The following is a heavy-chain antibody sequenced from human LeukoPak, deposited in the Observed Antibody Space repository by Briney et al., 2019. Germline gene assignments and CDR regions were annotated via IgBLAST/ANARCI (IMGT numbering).Heavy chain of an antibody. CDR3: ARGSFTMVRGVIRSRWGGAFDI. V-gene: IGHV3-74*01. CDR2: INSDGSST. CDR1: GFTFSSYW. Sequence: PGGSLRLSCAASGFTFSSYWMHWVRHAPGKGLVWVSRINSDGSSTSYADSVKGRFTISRDNAKNTLYLQMNSLRAEDTAVYYCARGSFTMVRGVIRSRWGGAFDIWGQGTMVTVSS. D-gene: IGHD3-10*01. J-gene: IGHJ3*02.